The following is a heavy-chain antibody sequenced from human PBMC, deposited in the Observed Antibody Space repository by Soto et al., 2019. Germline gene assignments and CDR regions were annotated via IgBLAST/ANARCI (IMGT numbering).Heavy chain of an antibody. CDR1: GFTFSSYA. CDR3: AKEPFRYGSGSYSPYYFDY. D-gene: IGHD3-10*01. J-gene: IGHJ4*02. V-gene: IGHV3-23*01. CDR2: ISGNGGST. Sequence: GGSLRLSCAASGFTFSSYAMSWVRQAPGKGLEWVSAISGNGGSTYYADSVKGRSTISRDNSKNTLYLQMNSLRAEDTAVYYCAKEPFRYGSGSYSPYYFDYWGQGTLVTVSS.